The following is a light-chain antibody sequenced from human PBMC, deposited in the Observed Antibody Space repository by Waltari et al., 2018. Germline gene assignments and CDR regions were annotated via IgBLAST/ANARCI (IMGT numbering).Light chain of an antibody. J-gene: IGLJ3*02. CDR2: DVN. V-gene: IGLV2-14*03. CDR1: SSDVGGYDY. CDR3: SSYTSSATLV. Sequence: QSALTQPASVSGSPGQSITISCTGTSSDVGGYDYVSWYQQHPGKAPKVMIYDVNSRPSGVSGRCSGSQSRNTASLTISGLQTDDEADYYCSSYTSSATLVFGGGTKVTVL.